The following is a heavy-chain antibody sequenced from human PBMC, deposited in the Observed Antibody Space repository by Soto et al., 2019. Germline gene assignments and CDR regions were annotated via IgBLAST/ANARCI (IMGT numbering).Heavy chain of an antibody. J-gene: IGHJ3*02. CDR3: AKDRGIVGASSRAFDI. Sequence: EVQLLESGGGLVQPGGSLRLFCAASGFTFSTYAMNWVRQAPGEGLEWVSVISGGGDRTYYADSVKGRFTISRDNSKNTLYLQMNSLRAEDTAMYYCAKDRGIVGASSRAFDIWGQGTMVTVSS. V-gene: IGHV3-23*01. CDR1: GFTFSTYA. CDR2: ISGGGDRT. D-gene: IGHD1-26*01.